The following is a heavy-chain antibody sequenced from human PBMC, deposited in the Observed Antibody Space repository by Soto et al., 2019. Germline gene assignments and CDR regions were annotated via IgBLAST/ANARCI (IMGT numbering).Heavy chain of an antibody. V-gene: IGHV4-31*03. J-gene: IGHJ4*02. CDR3: AREYTYGSNFFDC. CDR1: GGSISSAAYY. D-gene: IGHD5-18*01. Sequence: SETLSLTCTVSGGSISSAAYYWSWIRQHPGKGLEWIGYISHSGSTYYTPSLKSRVIISADTSKNQFSVNLTSVTAADTAVYYCAREYTYGSNFFDCWGQAALVTVSS. CDR2: ISHSGST.